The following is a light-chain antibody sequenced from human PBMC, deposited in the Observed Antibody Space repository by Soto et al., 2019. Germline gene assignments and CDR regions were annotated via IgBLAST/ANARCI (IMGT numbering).Light chain of an antibody. CDR2: EVR. CDR1: MRDVGAYNL. J-gene: IGLJ2*01. CDR3: SSYTSKSSLI. Sequence: QSALTQPASVYGSPGQSITISCAGTMRDVGAYNLVSWYQQHPGRAPQLIIYEVRNRPSGISFRVSGSKSGNTASLTISGLQAEDEADYYCSSYTSKSSLIFGGGTKLTVL. V-gene: IGLV2-14*01.